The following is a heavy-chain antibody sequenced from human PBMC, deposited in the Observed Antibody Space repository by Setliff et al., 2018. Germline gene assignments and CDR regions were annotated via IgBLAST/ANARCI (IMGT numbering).Heavy chain of an antibody. Sequence: SETLSLTCTVSGASVRTYYWTWIRQPPGKGLEWIGNIYGMGETKYHPSLKSRVTISLDKTKNAFSLRLTSVTAADTGVYFCARDQFSSGWYGPPESYFDCWGQGIQVTVSS. CDR1: GASVRTYY. V-gene: IGHV4-4*08. CDR3: ARDQFSSGWYGPPESYFDC. CDR2: IYGMGET. D-gene: IGHD6-19*01. J-gene: IGHJ4*02.